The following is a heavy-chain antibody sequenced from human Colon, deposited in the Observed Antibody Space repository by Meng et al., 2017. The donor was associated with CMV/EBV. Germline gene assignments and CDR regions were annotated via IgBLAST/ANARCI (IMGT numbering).Heavy chain of an antibody. J-gene: IGHJ5*02. CDR1: GFTFDDYA. V-gene: IGHV3-9*01. CDR3: AKGTVAGIRGWFDP. D-gene: IGHD6-19*01. CDR2: ISWNSGSI. Sequence: GGSLRLSCAASGFTFDDYAMHWVRQAPGKGLEWVSGISWNSGSIGYADSVKGRFTISRDNAKNSLYLQMNSLRAEDTALYYCAKGTVAGIRGWFDPWGQGTLVIVSS.